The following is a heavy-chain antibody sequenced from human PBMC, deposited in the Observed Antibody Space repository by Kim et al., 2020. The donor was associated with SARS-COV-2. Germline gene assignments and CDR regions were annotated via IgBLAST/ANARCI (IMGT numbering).Heavy chain of an antibody. D-gene: IGHD6-13*01. J-gene: IGHJ4*02. CDR3: ARSSWEYFDS. Sequence: SETLSLTCTASGDSVSSGSYYWNWIRQPPGKGLEWIGYIYFSGSTHYNPSLKSRVTMSVDTSKNQFSLKLSSVTAADTAVYYCARSSWEYFDSWGQGTLVTVSS. CDR2: IYFSGST. CDR1: GDSVSSGSYY. V-gene: IGHV4-61*01.